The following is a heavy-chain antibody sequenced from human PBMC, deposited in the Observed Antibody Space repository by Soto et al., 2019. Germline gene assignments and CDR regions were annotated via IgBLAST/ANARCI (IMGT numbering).Heavy chain of an antibody. D-gene: IGHD2-21*01. J-gene: IGHJ6*02. CDR1: EGAFISFA. V-gene: IGHV1-69*12. CDR3: ARDRVMRGNAYYYGMDV. Sequence: QVLLVQSGAEVKKPGSSVRVSCKISEGAFISFAISWVRLAPGQGLEWMGVIVPMFAAPTYAQKFQGRVSITADESTRTAYMELSRLRSDDTAVYYCARDRVMRGNAYYYGMDVWGQRTTVTVSS. CDR2: IVPMFAAP.